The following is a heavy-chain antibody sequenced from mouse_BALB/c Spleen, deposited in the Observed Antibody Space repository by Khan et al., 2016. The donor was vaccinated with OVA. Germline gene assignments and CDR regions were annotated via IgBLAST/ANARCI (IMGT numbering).Heavy chain of an antibody. CDR2: INPHIGET. V-gene: IGHV1-20*02. Sequence: VQLKESGPELVKPGASVKISCKASGYSFTGYFMNWVMQSHEKSLEWIGRINPHIGETFYNQKFKGKATLTVDESSSTAHMELRSLASEDSAVYYCAGIYCSDIDYWGQGTTLTVSS. CDR1: GYSFTGYF. J-gene: IGHJ2*01. D-gene: IGHD2-13*01. CDR3: AGIYCSDIDY.